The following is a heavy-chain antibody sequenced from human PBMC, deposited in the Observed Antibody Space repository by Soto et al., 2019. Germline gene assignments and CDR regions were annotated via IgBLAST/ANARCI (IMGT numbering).Heavy chain of an antibody. Sequence: ASVKVSCKASGYTFTGYYMHWVRQAPGQGLEWMGWINPNSGGTNYAQKFQGWATMTRDTSISTAYMELSRLRSDDTAVYYCARATGGGAFDIWGQGTMVTVSS. CDR1: GYTFTGYY. V-gene: IGHV1-2*04. D-gene: IGHD3-10*01. CDR2: INPNSGGT. CDR3: ARATGGGAFDI. J-gene: IGHJ3*02.